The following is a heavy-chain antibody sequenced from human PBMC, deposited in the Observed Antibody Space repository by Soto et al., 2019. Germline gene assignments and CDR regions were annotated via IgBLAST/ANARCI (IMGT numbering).Heavy chain of an antibody. CDR2: IYWDDDK. D-gene: IGHD6-19*01. CDR3: AHIVVAGLGYYFDY. V-gene: IGHV2-5*02. Sequence: QITLKESGPTLVKPTQTLTLTCTFSGFSLSSTRMAVGCIRQPPGKALEWLALIYWDDDKRYSPFLKSRLTITKDSSKNQVVLTMSNRDPVDTARYYCAHIVVAGLGYYFDYWGQGTLVTVSS. CDR1: GFSLSSTRMA. J-gene: IGHJ4*02.